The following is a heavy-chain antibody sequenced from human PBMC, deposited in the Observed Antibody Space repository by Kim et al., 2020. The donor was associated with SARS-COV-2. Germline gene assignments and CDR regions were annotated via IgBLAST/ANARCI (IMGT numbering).Heavy chain of an antibody. D-gene: IGHD3-9*01. J-gene: IGHJ3*02. CDR3: ARGLDILTNDAFDI. Sequence: VETVKGRFSISRANTTNSLYMQMNSMRAEDTAVYYCARGLDILTNDAFDIWGQGTMVTVSS. V-gene: IGHV3-7*01.